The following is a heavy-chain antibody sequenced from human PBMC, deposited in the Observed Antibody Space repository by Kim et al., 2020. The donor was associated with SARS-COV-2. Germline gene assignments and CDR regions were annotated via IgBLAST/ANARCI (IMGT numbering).Heavy chain of an antibody. J-gene: IGHJ3*02. CDR3: ARGSARYYDFWSGYYTNDAFDI. D-gene: IGHD3-3*01. Sequence: SETLSLTCTVSGGSISSYYWSWIRQPPGKGLEWIGYIYYSGSTNYNPSLKSRVTISVDTSKNQFSLKLSSVTAADTAVYYCARGSARYYDFWSGYYTNDAFDIWGQGTMVTVSS. CDR2: IYYSGST. V-gene: IGHV4-59*13. CDR1: GGSISSYY.